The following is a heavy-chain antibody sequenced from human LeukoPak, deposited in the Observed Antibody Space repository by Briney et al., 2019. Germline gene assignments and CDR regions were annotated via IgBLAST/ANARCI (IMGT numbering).Heavy chain of an antibody. D-gene: IGHD2-15*01. CDR3: ARDHPLPDAEYCSGGSCYSGVSDWFDP. CDR1: GYTFTSYG. Sequence: GASVKVSCKASGYTFTSYGISWVRQAPGQGLEWMGWISAYNGNTNYAQKLQGRVTMTTDTSTSTAYMELRSLRSDDTAVYYCARDHPLPDAEYCSGGSCYSGVSDWFDPWGQGTLVTVSS. V-gene: IGHV1-18*01. CDR2: ISAYNGNT. J-gene: IGHJ5*02.